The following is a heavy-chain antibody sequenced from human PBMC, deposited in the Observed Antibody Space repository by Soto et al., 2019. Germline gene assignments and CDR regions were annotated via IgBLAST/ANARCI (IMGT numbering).Heavy chain of an antibody. Sequence: GGSLRLSCAASGFTFSSYSMNWVRQAPGKGLEWVSYISSSSSTIYYADSVKGRFTISRDNAKNSLYLQMNSLRDEGTAVYYCARVYEYSSSWPHWFDPWGQGTLVTVSS. V-gene: IGHV3-48*02. D-gene: IGHD6-13*01. CDR2: ISSSSSTI. J-gene: IGHJ5*02. CDR1: GFTFSSYS. CDR3: ARVYEYSSSWPHWFDP.